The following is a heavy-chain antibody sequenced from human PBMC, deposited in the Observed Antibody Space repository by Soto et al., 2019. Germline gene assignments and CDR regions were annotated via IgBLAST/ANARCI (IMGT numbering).Heavy chain of an antibody. CDR2: IKSKTDGGTT. D-gene: IGHD2-15*01. CDR1: GFTFSNAW. V-gene: IGHV3-15*07. J-gene: IGHJ6*02. CDR3: TTGKGGNYYYYDGMDV. Sequence: EVQLVESGGGLVKPGGSLRLSCAASGFTFSNAWMNWVRQAPGKGLEWVGRIKSKTDGGTTDYAAPVKGRFTISRDDSTNTLYLQMNSPKTDDTGVYYCTTGKGGNYYYYDGMDVWGQGTTVTVSS.